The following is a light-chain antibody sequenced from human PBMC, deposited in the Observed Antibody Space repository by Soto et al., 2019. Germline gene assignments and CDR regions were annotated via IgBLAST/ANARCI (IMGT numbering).Light chain of an antibody. J-gene: IGKJ4*01. CDR3: QQRSNWPPGLT. CDR2: DAS. Sequence: EIMLTHSPATLSLSPGERATLSCRASQSVSSYLAWYQQKPGQAPRLLIYDASNRATGIPARFSGSGSGTDFTLTISSLEPEDFAVYYCQQRSNWPPGLTFGGGTKVDI. V-gene: IGKV3-11*01. CDR1: QSVSSY.